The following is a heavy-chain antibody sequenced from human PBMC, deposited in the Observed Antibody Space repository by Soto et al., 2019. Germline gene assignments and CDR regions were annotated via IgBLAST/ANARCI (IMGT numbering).Heavy chain of an antibody. J-gene: IGHJ4*02. CDR2: IWYDGSNK. CDR3: ARDTKIFGVVNTPRY. V-gene: IGHV3-33*01. Sequence: PGGSLRLSCAASGFTFSSYGMHWVRQAPGKGLEWVAVIWYDGSNKYYADSVKGRFTISRDNSKNTLYLQMNSLRAEDTAVYYCARDTKIFGVVNTPRYWGQGNLVTVSS. D-gene: IGHD3-3*01. CDR1: GFTFSSYG.